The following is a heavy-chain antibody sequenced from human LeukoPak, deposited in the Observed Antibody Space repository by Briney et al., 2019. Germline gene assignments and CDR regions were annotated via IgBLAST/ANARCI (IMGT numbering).Heavy chain of an antibody. J-gene: IGHJ4*02. CDR1: GFTFSSCR. D-gene: IGHD5-18*01. CDR2: IKQDGSEK. V-gene: IGHV3-7*01. CDR3: ARDGVDTAMVGGIDY. Sequence: GGSLRLSCAASGFTFSSCRMTWVRQAPGKGLEWVANIKQDGSEKYYVDSVKGRFTISRDNAKNSLYLQMNSLRAEDTAVYYCARDGVDTAMVGGIDYWGQGTLVTVSS.